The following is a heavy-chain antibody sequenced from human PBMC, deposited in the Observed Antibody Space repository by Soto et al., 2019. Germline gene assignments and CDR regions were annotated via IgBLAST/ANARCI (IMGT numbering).Heavy chain of an antibody. Sequence: QLQLQESGPGLVKPSETLSLTCTVSGGSISSSSYYWGWIRQPPGQGLEWIGNIYYSGSTYYNPSLKSRVTISVDTSKNQFSLKLSSVTAADTAVYYCARRQSSPWFDPWGQGTLVTVSS. CDR1: GGSISSSSYY. CDR2: IYYSGST. V-gene: IGHV4-39*01. J-gene: IGHJ5*02. CDR3: ARRQSSPWFDP. D-gene: IGHD2-15*01.